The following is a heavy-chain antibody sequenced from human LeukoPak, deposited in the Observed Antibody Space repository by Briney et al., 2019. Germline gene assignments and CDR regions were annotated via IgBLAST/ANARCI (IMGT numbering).Heavy chain of an antibody. D-gene: IGHD3-3*01. CDR3: ARTWRQRFTPDFDL. CDR1: GYTFSGHY. V-gene: IGHV1-2*06. Sequence: ASVKVSCKASGYTFSGHYLHWVRQAPGQGLEWMGRITPNTGVTQYTETFQGKVTMTGDASISTAYMELNGLRADDTARYYGARTWRQRFTPDFDLWGQGTLVTVSS. CDR2: ITPNTGVT. J-gene: IGHJ4*02.